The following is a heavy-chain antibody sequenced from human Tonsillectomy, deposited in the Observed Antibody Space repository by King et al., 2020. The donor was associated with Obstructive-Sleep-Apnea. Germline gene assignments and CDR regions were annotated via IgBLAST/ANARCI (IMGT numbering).Heavy chain of an antibody. CDR3: ASTTNFGDYSLFYYGMDV. J-gene: IGHJ6*02. CDR1: GYTFTSYG. Sequence: VQLVQSGAEVKKPGASVKVSCKTSGYTFTSYGISWVRQAPGQGLEWMGWISAYNGNTNYAQKLQGRVTMTTDTSTNTAYMELRSLRSDDTAVYFCASTTNFGDYSLFYYGMDVWGQGTTVTVSS. CDR2: ISAYNGNT. D-gene: IGHD4-17*01. V-gene: IGHV1-18*04.